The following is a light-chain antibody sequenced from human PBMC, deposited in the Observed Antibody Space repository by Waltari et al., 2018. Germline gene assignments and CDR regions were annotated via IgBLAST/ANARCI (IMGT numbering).Light chain of an antibody. CDR2: DFS. J-gene: IGLJ3*02. CDR1: SRDVGGYNY. CDR3: CSYAGSYTWV. V-gene: IGLV2-11*01. Sequence: QSALTQPRSVSGSPGQSVTISCTGTSRDVGGYNYVSWYQQHPGKAPQLMIYDFSKRPSGVPDRFSGSKSGNTASLTISGLQAEDEADYYCCSYAGSYTWVFGGGTKLTVL.